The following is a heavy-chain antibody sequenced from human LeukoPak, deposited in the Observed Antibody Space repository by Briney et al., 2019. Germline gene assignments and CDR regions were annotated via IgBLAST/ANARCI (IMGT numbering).Heavy chain of an antibody. CDR2: ISWNSGSI. CDR3: AKGRGSSWYLGWFDP. D-gene: IGHD6-13*01. Sequence: GGSLRLSCAASGFTFDDYAMHWVRQAPGKGLEWVSGISWNSGSIGYADSVKGRFTISRDNAKNSLYLQMNSLRAEDTALYYCAKGRGSSWYLGWFDPWGQGTLVTVSS. CDR1: GFTFDDYA. J-gene: IGHJ5*02. V-gene: IGHV3-9*01.